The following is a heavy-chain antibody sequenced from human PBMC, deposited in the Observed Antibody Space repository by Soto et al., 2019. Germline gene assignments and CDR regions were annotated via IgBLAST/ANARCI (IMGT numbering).Heavy chain of an antibody. J-gene: IGHJ4*02. Sequence: QVQLVQSGAEVKKPGSSVKVTCKASGAIFSSNAISWVRQAPGQGLEWMGGIVPIFGRTNYAQKFQGRVTITADESTRTAYMELSSLKSEDTAVYYCATGGRGYSYAPRFYFEYWGQGTLLTVSS. D-gene: IGHD5-18*01. CDR3: ATGGRGYSYAPRFYFEY. CDR1: GAIFSSNA. CDR2: IVPIFGRT. V-gene: IGHV1-69*01.